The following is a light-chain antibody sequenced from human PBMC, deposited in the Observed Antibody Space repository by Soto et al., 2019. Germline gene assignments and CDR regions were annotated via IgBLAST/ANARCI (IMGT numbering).Light chain of an antibody. J-gene: IGKJ1*01. CDR3: QQYGSSLWT. V-gene: IGKV3-20*01. CDR1: QSVDNTY. CDR2: GAS. Sequence: ELVLAQSPGTLSLSPGERVTLSCRASQSVDNTYLAWYQLKPGQAPRLLIYGASSRATRVPDRFSGSGSGADFTITISRLESEDAALYFCQQYGSSLWTLGKGTKVDIK.